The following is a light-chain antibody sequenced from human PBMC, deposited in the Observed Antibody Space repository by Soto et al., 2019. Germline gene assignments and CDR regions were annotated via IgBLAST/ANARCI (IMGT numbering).Light chain of an antibody. V-gene: IGKV3-15*01. CDR1: HSINCN. J-gene: IGKJ5*01. CDR3: QQYNSWPPIT. CDR2: GAS. Sequence: DIEMTQSPVTLSVSPGERAILSCRASHSINCNLAWYQQKPGQPPRLLICGASTTATSIPARFSGSWSGTAFTLAVSRLPSAVCAVYSCQQYNSWPPITFGQVTRLESK.